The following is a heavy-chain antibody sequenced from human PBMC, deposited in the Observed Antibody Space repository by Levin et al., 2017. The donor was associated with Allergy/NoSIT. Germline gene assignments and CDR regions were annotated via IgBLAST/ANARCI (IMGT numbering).Heavy chain of an antibody. CDR2: ISYDGSNK. Sequence: GESLKISCAASGFTFSSYGMHWVRQAPGKGLEWVAVISYDGSNKYYADSVKGRFTISRDNSKNTLYLQMNSLRAEDTAVYYCAKDRQQWDFDYWGQGTLVTVSS. V-gene: IGHV3-30*18. J-gene: IGHJ4*02. CDR3: AKDRQQWDFDY. D-gene: IGHD6-19*01. CDR1: GFTFSSYG.